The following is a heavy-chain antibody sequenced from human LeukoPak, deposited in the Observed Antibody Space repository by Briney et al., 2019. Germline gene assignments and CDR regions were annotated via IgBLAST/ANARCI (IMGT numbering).Heavy chain of an antibody. CDR1: GGTSSSYA. V-gene: IGHV1-69*13. D-gene: IGHD2-2*01. CDR3: ARDRGGYCSSTSCYYYYYGMDV. Sequence: SVKVSCKASGGTSSSYAISWVRQAPGQGLEWMGGIIPIFGTANYAQKFQGRVTITADESTSTAYMELSSLRSEDTAVYYCARDRGGYCSSTSCYYYYYGMDVWGQGTTVTVSS. J-gene: IGHJ6*02. CDR2: IIPIFGTA.